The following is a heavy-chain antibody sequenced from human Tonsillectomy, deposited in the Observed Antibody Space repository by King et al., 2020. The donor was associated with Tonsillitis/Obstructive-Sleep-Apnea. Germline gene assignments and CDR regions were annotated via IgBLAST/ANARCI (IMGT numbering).Heavy chain of an antibody. Sequence: VQLQESGPGLVKPSETLSLTCTVSGDFINDYYWSWIRQSPGKGLEWIGYVYYSGSAKYNPSLESRVTISIDGSKSQFSLKLSSVTAADTAVYYCAREYLAARRGYFHHWGQGTLVTVSS. CDR2: VYYSGSA. V-gene: IGHV4-59*01. D-gene: IGHD6-6*01. CDR1: GDFINDYY. J-gene: IGHJ1*01. CDR3: AREYLAARRGYFHH.